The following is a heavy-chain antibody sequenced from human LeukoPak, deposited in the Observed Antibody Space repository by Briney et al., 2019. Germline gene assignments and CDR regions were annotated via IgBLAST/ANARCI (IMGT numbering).Heavy chain of an antibody. Sequence: SVKVSCKASGGTFSSYAISWARQAPGQGLEWMGGIIPIFGTANYAQKFQGRVTITADESTSTAYMELSSLRSEDTAVYYCAREGIISTVVTPDAFDIWGQGTMVTVSS. J-gene: IGHJ3*02. D-gene: IGHD4-23*01. CDR3: AREGIISTVVTPDAFDI. CDR2: IIPIFGTA. CDR1: GGTFSSYA. V-gene: IGHV1-69*13.